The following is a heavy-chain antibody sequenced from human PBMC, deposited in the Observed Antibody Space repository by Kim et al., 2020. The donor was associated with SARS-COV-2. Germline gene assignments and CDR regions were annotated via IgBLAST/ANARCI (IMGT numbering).Heavy chain of an antibody. D-gene: IGHD2-15*01. CDR1: GGSISSYY. CDR3: AGARVVVMATPHYFDY. V-gene: IGHV4-59*01. Sequence: SETLSLTCTVSGGSISSYYWNWIRQPPGKGLEWIGYIYYSGSTNYNPSLKSRVTISVDTSKNQFSLKLSSVTAADTAVYYCAGARVVVMATPHYFDYWGQGTLVTVSS. J-gene: IGHJ4*02. CDR2: IYYSGST.